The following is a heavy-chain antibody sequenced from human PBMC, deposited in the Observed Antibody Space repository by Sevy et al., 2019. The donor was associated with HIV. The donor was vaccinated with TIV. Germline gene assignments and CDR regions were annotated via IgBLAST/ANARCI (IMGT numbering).Heavy chain of an antibody. CDR2: INPTGGST. V-gene: IGHV1-46*02. CDR3: ARDLTIFGVIPDY. Sequence: ASVKVSCKASRYTFNNYYMHWVRQAPGQGLEWMGIINPTGGSTSYAQKFQGRVTITGDTSTSTVYMELSSLRSEETAVYYCARDLTIFGVIPDYWGQGTLVTVSS. D-gene: IGHD3-3*01. CDR1: RYTFNNYY. J-gene: IGHJ4*02.